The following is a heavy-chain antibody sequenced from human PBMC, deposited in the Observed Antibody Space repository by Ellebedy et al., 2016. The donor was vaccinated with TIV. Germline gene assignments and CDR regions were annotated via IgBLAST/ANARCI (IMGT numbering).Heavy chain of an antibody. CDR3: ARDLVDGSGIDY. CDR1: GGSISSSSYY. D-gene: IGHD3-10*01. J-gene: IGHJ4*02. CDR2: IYYSGST. V-gene: IGHV4-39*07. Sequence: MPSETLSLTCTVSGGSISSSSYYLGWIRQPPGKGLEWIGSIYYSGSTYYNPSLKSRVTISVDTSKNQFSLKLSSVTAADTAVYYCARDLVDGSGIDYWGQGTLVIVSS.